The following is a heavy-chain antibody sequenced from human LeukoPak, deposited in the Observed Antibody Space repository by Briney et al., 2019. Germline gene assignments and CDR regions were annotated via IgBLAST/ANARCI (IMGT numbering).Heavy chain of an antibody. Sequence: SQTLSLTCTVFAGSIISSGYYCSWIRQHPGKGLEGIGYIYDSGSTYCNPARKSRFTISVDPSKNQFSLNLSSVTAADTDVYYCARDEGGNNYFDPWGQGTLVTVSS. J-gene: IGHJ5*02. CDR3: ARDEGGNNYFDP. D-gene: IGHD1-26*01. V-gene: IGHV4-31*03. CDR1: AGSIISSGYY. CDR2: IYDSGST.